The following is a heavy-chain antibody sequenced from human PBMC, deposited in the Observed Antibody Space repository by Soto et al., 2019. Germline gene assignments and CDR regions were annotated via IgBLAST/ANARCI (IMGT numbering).Heavy chain of an antibody. CDR2: IYYSGST. CDR1: GGSISSSSYY. D-gene: IGHD2-2*02. Sequence: SETLSLTCTVSGGSISSSSYYWGWIRQPPGKGLEWIGSIYYSGSTYYNPSLKSRVTISVDTSKNQFSLKLSSVTAADTAVYYCASLGYCSSTRRYITPGVDYYYGMDVWGQGTTVTVSS. V-gene: IGHV4-39*01. J-gene: IGHJ6*02. CDR3: ASLGYCSSTRRYITPGVDYYYGMDV.